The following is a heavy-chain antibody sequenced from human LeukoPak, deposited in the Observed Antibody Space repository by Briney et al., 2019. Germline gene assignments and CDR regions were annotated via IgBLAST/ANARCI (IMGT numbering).Heavy chain of an antibody. Sequence: GESLKISCKGSGYSFTSYWIGWVRQMPGKGLEWMGIIYPSDSNTRYSPSFQGQVTISADKSISTAYLQWSSLKASDTAMYYCARWRGSNYQYYFFDYWGQRTLVTVSS. CDR1: GYSFTSYW. J-gene: IGHJ4*02. CDR3: ARWRGSNYQYYFFDY. CDR2: IYPSDSNT. V-gene: IGHV5-51*01. D-gene: IGHD3-10*01.